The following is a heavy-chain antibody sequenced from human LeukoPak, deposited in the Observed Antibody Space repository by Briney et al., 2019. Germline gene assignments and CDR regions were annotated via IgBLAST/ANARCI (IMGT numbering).Heavy chain of an antibody. Sequence: GVSLRLSCAASGFTFSSYGMHWVRQAPGEGLEWLAFIPYDASNKYYADSVKGRFTISRDNSKHTLYLQMFSLRAEDTALYYCARDPDYYDSSGYYLRSLFDYWGQGTLVTVSS. J-gene: IGHJ4*02. CDR3: ARDPDYYDSSGYYLRSLFDY. CDR1: GFTFSSYG. V-gene: IGHV3-30*02. D-gene: IGHD3-22*01. CDR2: IPYDASNK.